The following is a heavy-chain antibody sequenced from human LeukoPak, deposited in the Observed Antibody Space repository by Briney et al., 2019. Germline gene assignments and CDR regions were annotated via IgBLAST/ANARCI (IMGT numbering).Heavy chain of an antibody. D-gene: IGHD3-10*01. CDR2: ISYDGSNK. CDR3: AKSRVITMVRGVPTDY. Sequence: PGRSLRLSCAASGFTFSSYGMRWVRQAPGKGLEWVAVISYDGSNKYYAGSVKGRFTISRDNSKNTLYLQMNSLRAEDTAVNYCAKSRVITMVRGVPTDYWGQGTLVTVSS. V-gene: IGHV3-30*18. J-gene: IGHJ4*02. CDR1: GFTFSSYG.